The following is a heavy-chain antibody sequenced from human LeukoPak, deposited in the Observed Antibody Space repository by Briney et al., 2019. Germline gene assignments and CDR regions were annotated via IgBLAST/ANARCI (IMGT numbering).Heavy chain of an antibody. CDR1: GFTFSNFW. CDR3: AKDGVLLWFGELSTNNFDY. Sequence: PGESLRLSCTASGFTFSNFWMGWVRQAPGKGLEWVANIKQDETEKFYLGSVKGRFTISRDNAKNSLYLQMNSLRAEDTAVYYCAKDGVLLWFGELSTNNFDYWGQGTLVTVSS. V-gene: IGHV3-7*01. CDR2: IKQDETEK. D-gene: IGHD3-10*01. J-gene: IGHJ4*02.